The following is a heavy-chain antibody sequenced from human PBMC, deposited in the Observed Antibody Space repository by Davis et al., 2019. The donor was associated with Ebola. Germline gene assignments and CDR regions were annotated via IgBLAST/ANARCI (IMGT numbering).Heavy chain of an antibody. J-gene: IGHJ5*02. Sequence: GESLKISCAASGFTFSSYSMNWVRQAPGKGLEWVSSISSSSSYIYYADSVKGRFTISRDNAKNSLYLQMNSLRAEDTAVYYCARASVAGGLSWFDPWGQGTLVTVSS. CDR3: ARASVAGGLSWFDP. CDR2: ISSSSSYI. V-gene: IGHV3-21*01. D-gene: IGHD6-19*01. CDR1: GFTFSSYS.